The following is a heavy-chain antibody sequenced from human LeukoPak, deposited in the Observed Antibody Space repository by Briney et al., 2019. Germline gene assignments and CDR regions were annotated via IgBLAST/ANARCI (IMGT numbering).Heavy chain of an antibody. D-gene: IGHD6-19*01. J-gene: IGHJ4*02. CDR3: ARLGSSGWYESSY. CDR1: GYTFTSFA. CDR2: INTNTGNP. Sequence: ASVRVSCKASGYTFTSFAMNWVRQAPGQGLEWMGWINTNTGNPTYAQGFTGRFVFSLDTSVSTAYLQISSLKAEDTAVYYCARLGSSGWYESSYWGQGTLVTVSS. V-gene: IGHV7-4-1*02.